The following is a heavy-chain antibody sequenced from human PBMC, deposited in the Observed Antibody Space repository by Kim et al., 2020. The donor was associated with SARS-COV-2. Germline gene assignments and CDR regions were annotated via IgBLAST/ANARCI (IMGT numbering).Heavy chain of an antibody. D-gene: IGHD5-18*01. J-gene: IGHJ4*02. CDR3: ARDGGYSYGLFDY. V-gene: IGHV1-46*01. Sequence: YAQKFQGRVTMTRDTSTSTVYMELSSLRSEDTAVYYCARDGGYSYGLFDYWGQGTLVTVSS.